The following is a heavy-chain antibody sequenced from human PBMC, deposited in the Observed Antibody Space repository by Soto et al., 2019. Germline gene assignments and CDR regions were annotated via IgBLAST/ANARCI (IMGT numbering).Heavy chain of an antibody. D-gene: IGHD3-22*01. Sequence: SETMSVTCAVAGGSISSGVYSWSWIRQPPGKGLEWIGYIYHSGSTYYNPSLKSRVTISVDRSKNQFSLKLSSVTAADTAVYYCARGGVDYYDSSGYYFSPYYFDYWGQGTLVTVSS. CDR1: GGSISSGVYS. CDR3: ARGGVDYYDSSGYYFSPYYFDY. J-gene: IGHJ4*02. CDR2: IYHSGST. V-gene: IGHV4-30-2*01.